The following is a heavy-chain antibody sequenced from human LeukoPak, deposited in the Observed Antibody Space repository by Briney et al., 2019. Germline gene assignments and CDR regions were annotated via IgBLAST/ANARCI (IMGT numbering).Heavy chain of an antibody. J-gene: IGHJ5*02. CDR1: GYTFTSYG. CDR2: INPNSGGT. Sequence: GASVKVSCKASGYTFTSYGISWVRQAPGQGLEWMGWINPNSGGTNYAQKFQGRVTMTRDTSISTAYMELSRLRSDDTAVYYCAREFYDSSAGSWFDPWGQGTLVTVSS. CDR3: AREFYDSSAGSWFDP. V-gene: IGHV1-2*02. D-gene: IGHD3-22*01.